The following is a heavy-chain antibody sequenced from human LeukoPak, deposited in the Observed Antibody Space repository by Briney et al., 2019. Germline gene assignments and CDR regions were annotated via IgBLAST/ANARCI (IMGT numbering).Heavy chain of an antibody. CDR1: GYTFTSYD. V-gene: IGHV1-8*01. CDR2: MNPNSGNT. Sequence: ASVKVSCKASGYTFTSYDINWVRQATGQGLEWMGWMNPNSGNTGYAQKFQGRVTMTRNTSISTAYMELSSLRSEDTAVYYCARGRCSSTSCRGWFDPWGQGILVTVSS. CDR3: ARGRCSSTSCRGWFDP. J-gene: IGHJ5*02. D-gene: IGHD2-2*01.